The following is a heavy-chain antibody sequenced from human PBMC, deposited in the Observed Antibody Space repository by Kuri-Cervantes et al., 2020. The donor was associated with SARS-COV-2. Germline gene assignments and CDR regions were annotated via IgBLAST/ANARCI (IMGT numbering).Heavy chain of an antibody. CDR2: IDWDDDK. V-gene: IGHV2-70*01. J-gene: IGHJ2*01. Sequence: SGPTLVKPTQTLTLTCTFSGFSLSTSGMCVSWIRQPPGKALEWLALIDWDDDKYYSTSLKTRLTISKDTSKNQVVLTMTNMDPVDTATYYCARIRAYYDFWSGSGNWYFDLWGRGTLVTVSS. CDR1: GFSLSTSGMC. D-gene: IGHD3-3*01. CDR3: ARIRAYYDFWSGSGNWYFDL.